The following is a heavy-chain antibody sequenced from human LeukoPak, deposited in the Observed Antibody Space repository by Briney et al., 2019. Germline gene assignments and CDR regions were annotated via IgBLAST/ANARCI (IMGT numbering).Heavy chain of an antibody. CDR3: AKDLRGIPYYYDSSDGY. D-gene: IGHD3-22*01. J-gene: IGHJ4*02. V-gene: IGHV3-30*02. CDR2: IRYDGSNK. Sequence: QPGGSLRLSCAASGFTFSSYGMHWVRQAPGKGLEWVAFIRYDGSNKYYADSVKGRFTISRDNSKNTLYLQMNSLRAEDTAVYYCAKDLRGIPYYYDSSDGYWGQGTLVTVSS. CDR1: GFTFSSYG.